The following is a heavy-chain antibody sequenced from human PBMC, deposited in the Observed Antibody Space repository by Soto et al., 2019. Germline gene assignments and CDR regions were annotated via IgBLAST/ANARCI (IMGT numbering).Heavy chain of an antibody. D-gene: IGHD1-1*01. Sequence: QVQLQQWGAGLVKPSETLSLSCAVYGQSFSGHSWAWIRQPPGKGLEWLGEINESGSTYYNPSLKSRVTISTDTSKYQFSLKLTSVSAAATAAYFCARGSGIVALPGELEDVNYDYWGQGTLVNVSS. CDR2: INESGST. V-gene: IGHV4-34*01. CDR3: ARGSGIVALPGELEDVNYDY. J-gene: IGHJ4*02. CDR1: GQSFSGHS.